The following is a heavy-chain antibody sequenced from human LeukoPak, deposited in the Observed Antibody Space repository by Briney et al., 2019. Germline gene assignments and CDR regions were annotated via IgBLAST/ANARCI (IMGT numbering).Heavy chain of an antibody. CDR1: GFTFTNYG. D-gene: IGHD1-26*01. CDR2: IVGSGVTT. V-gene: IGHV3-23*01. CDR3: AKDLSGSYHKGVLDY. J-gene: IGHJ4*02. Sequence: PGGSLRLSCVASGFTFTNYGMNWVRQAPGKGLEWVSGIVGSGVTTYYADSVKGRFTISRDNSKNTLYLQINSLRAEDTAVYYCAKDLSGSYHKGVLDYWGQGTLVTVSS.